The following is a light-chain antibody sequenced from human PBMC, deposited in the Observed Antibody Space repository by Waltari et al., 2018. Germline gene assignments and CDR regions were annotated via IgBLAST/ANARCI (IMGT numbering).Light chain of an antibody. Sequence: SYELTQPPSVSVSPGQTARITCSGDALPKQYAFWYQQKPGQAPVLIIDKDIRRPSGIPERFSGSSSGKTVTMTISGVQAEDEADYYCLSADSSGTSKVFGGGTKLTVL. CDR2: KDI. CDR1: ALPKQY. CDR3: LSADSSGTSKV. V-gene: IGLV3-25*03. J-gene: IGLJ3*02.